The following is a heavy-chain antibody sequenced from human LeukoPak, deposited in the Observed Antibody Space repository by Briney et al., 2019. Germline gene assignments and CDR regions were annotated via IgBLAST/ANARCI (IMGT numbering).Heavy chain of an antibody. CDR1: GFTVSSNY. CDR3: ARGAGSYVFDY. D-gene: IGHD1-26*01. Sequence: SGGPLRLSCAASGFTVSSNYMRWVRQAPEKALEGVSVIYSGGSTYYADSVKGRFTISRDNSKNTLYLQMNSLRAEDTAVYYCARGAGSYVFDYWGQGTLVTVSS. CDR2: IYSGGST. V-gene: IGHV3-53*01. J-gene: IGHJ4*02.